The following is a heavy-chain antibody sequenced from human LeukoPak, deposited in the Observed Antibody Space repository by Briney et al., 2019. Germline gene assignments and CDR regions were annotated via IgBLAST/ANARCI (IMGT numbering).Heavy chain of an antibody. CDR1: GYTFTGYY. CDR2: FSAYNGNT. V-gene: IGHV1-18*04. J-gene: IGHJ6*03. Sequence: ASVKVSCKASGYTFTGYYMHWVRQAPGQGLEWVGWFSAYNGNTNYTQKLQDRVTMTTDTSTSTAYMELRSLRSDDTAVYYCARDCSTSNCYYYYHMDVWGKGTTVTVSS. CDR3: ARDCSTSNCYYYYHMDV. D-gene: IGHD1-1*01.